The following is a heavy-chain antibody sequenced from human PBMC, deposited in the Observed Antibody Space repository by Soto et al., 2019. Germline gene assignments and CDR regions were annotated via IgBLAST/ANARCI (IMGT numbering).Heavy chain of an antibody. CDR3: AKGRIAVAAGAFDS. CDR1: GFPFDRYA. Sequence: QVHLAESGGGVVQPGTSLRLSCAASGFPFDRYAIHWVRQAPGKGLEWVAAIWYDGSYTCYGESVKGRFLISRDNSKNTVFLEMNSLRAEDAAVYFCAKGRIAVAAGAFDSWGPGTRVIVSS. CDR2: IWYDGSYT. V-gene: IGHV3-33*03. D-gene: IGHD6-19*01. J-gene: IGHJ3*01.